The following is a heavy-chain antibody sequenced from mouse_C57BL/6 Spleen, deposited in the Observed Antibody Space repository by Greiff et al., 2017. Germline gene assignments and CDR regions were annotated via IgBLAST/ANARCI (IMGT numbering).Heavy chain of an antibody. CDR3: ASGPSTGTFAY. J-gene: IGHJ2*01. CDR1: GYSFTDYN. V-gene: IGHV1-39*01. D-gene: IGHD4-1*01. CDR2: ITPNYGTT. Sequence: EVQLQQSGPELVKPGASVKISCKASGYSFTDYNMNWVKQSNGKSLEWIGVITPNYGTTSYNQKFKGKATLTLDQSSSTAYMQRNRPTSEDSAVYYCASGPSTGTFAYWGQGTTLTVSS.